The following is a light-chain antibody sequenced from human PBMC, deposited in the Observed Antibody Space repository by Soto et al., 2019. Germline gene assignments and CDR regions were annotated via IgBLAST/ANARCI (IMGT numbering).Light chain of an antibody. V-gene: IGKV1-27*01. CDR2: AAS. Sequence: DIQMTQSPTSLSASVGDRVTITCRASQDIRNFVAWYQQKPGKAPKLLIYAASTLQSGGPSRFSGSGCGTDFTLTSNSLQTEAGATSYGQKYSCVLVFGPGTKVDIK. CDR3: QKYSCVLV. J-gene: IGKJ3*01. CDR1: QDIRNF.